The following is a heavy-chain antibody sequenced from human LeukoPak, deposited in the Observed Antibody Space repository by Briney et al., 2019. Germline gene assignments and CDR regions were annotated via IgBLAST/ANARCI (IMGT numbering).Heavy chain of an antibody. Sequence: GGSLRLSCAASGFTFSSYWMNWARQAPGKGLEWVASINHNGNVNYYVDSVKGRFTISRDNAKNSLYLQMSNLRAEDTAVYYCANPFYCSSTSCYGYYGMDVWGQGTTVTVSS. CDR3: ANPFYCSSTSCYGYYGMDV. CDR2: INHNGNVN. J-gene: IGHJ6*02. CDR1: GFTFSSYW. D-gene: IGHD2-2*01. V-gene: IGHV3-7*03.